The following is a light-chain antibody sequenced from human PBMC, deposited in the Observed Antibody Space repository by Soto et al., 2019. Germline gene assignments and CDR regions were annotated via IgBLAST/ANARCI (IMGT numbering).Light chain of an antibody. J-gene: IGKJ1*01. CDR3: QHYNSYSEA. Sequence: EIVMTQSPATLSVSPGEGATLSCRASQSVSSNLAWYQQKPGQAPRVVIYDTSTRATGVPARFSGSGSGTECTLTISSLQPDDVATYYCQHYNSYSEAFGQGTKVDIK. V-gene: IGKV3-15*01. CDR2: DTS. CDR1: QSVSSN.